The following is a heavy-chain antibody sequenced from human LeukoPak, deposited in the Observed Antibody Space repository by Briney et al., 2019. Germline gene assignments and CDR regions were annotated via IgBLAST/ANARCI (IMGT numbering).Heavy chain of an antibody. CDR3: ATEEGTIFGVVTDY. J-gene: IGHJ4*02. Sequence: PGGSLRLSCAASGFTFSDYYMSWIRQAPGKGLEWVSYISSSGSTIYYADSVKGRLTISRDNAKNSLYLQMNSLRAEDTAVYYCATEEGTIFGVVTDYWGQGTLVTVSS. D-gene: IGHD3-3*01. CDR2: ISSSGSTI. CDR1: GFTFSDYY. V-gene: IGHV3-11*04.